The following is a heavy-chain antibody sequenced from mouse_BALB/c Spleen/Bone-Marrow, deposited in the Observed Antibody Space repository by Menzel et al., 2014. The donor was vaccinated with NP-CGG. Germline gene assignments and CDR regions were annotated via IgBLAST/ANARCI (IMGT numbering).Heavy chain of an antibody. CDR1: GDAFIDDA. CDR2: ISSHYGDV. J-gene: IGHJ4*01. CDR3: ARSGKVRNVRDY. Sequence: QVELRESGGELVRAGVSVKISCKGFGDAFIDDAIHWVKQSHAKSLEWSGGISSHYGDVSYNYKFKGKAMMTVSKSSSTAYMDLARPTSEDSAIYYCARSGKVRNVRDYWGQGTPVTVSS. D-gene: IGHD2-14*01. V-gene: IGHV1S137*01.